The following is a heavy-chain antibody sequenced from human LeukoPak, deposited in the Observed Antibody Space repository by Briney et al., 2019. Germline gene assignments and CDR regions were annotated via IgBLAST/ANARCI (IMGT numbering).Heavy chain of an antibody. Sequence: SQTLSLTCTVSGGSISSGGYYWSWIRQHPGKGLEWIGYIYYSGSTYYNPSLKSRVTISVDTSKNQFSLKLSSVTAADTAVYYCARIVALKYYYYYYYMDVWGKGTTVTVSS. D-gene: IGHD6-6*01. CDR2: IYYSGST. CDR3: ARIVALKYYYYYYYMDV. J-gene: IGHJ6*03. CDR1: GGSISSGGYY. V-gene: IGHV4-31*03.